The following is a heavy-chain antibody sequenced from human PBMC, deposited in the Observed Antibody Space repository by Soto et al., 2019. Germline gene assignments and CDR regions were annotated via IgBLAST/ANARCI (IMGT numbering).Heavy chain of an antibody. D-gene: IGHD5-18*01. CDR2: VYFSGST. CDR3: ARVPVDTYMIYWSDP. Sequence: SETLSLTCSVSGDSINSGDYYWTWMRQAPGKGLQWVGHVYFSGSTNYNPSLKSRVTISLDTSKNQFSLKLRSVTAGATAVYYWARVPVDTYMIYWSDPWGQGTLVTVSS. CDR1: GDSINSGDYY. J-gene: IGHJ5*02. V-gene: IGHV4-61*08.